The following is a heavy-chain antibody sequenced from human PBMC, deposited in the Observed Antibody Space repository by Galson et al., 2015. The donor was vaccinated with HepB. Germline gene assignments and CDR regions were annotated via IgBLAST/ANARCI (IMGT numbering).Heavy chain of an antibody. CDR2: INPSGGST. CDR3: ARAAYGHNYYFDY. Sequence: SVKVSCKASGYTFTSYYMHWVRQAPGQGLEWMGTINPSGGSTSYAQKFQGRVTMTRDTSTSTVYMELSSLRSEDTAVYYCARAAYGHNYYFDYWGQGTLVTVSS. J-gene: IGHJ4*02. D-gene: IGHD3-10*01. V-gene: IGHV1-46*01. CDR1: GYTFTSYY.